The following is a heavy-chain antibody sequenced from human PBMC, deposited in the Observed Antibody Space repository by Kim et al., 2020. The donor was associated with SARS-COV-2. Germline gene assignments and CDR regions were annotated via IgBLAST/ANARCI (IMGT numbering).Heavy chain of an antibody. CDR1: GFTFENYA. D-gene: IGHD6-19*01. CDR2: INWNSCDI. CDR3: AKDIGPPGRYGSNFSPRIYPYYGMDV. Sequence: GGSLRLSCAASGFTFENYAMHWVRQAPGKGLEWVSGINWNSCDIGYADSVKGRFTVSRDNAKGSLYLQMNSLRPEDTAVYYCAKDIGPPGRYGSNFSPRIYPYYGMDVWGQGTTVTVSS. V-gene: IGHV3-9*01. J-gene: IGHJ6*02.